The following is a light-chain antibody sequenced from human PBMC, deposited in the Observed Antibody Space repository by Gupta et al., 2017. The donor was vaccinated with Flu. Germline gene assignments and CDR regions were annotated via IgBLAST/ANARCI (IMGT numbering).Light chain of an antibody. CDR3: YSYAGSYNEM. V-gene: IGLV2-11*01. Sequence: QSSLTHPRSVSGSPGPSVTISGTRTSTEVGGYNYVSCYQQHPDKAPKLMIYDVSERAAGVPGRFSGSKADNTASLTISGRRVEDEADYYYYSYAGSYNEMFGGGTKLTVL. CDR2: DVS. J-gene: IGLJ3*02. CDR1: STEVGGYNY.